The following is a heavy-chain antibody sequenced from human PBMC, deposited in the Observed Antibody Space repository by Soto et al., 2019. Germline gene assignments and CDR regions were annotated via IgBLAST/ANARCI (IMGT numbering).Heavy chain of an antibody. Sequence: AGGSLRLSCAASGFTFSSYGMHWVRQAPGKGLEWVAVISYDGSNKYYADSVKGRFTISRDNSKNTLYLQMNSLRAEDTAVYYCAKAPWFGELLSYFDYWGQGTLVTVSS. J-gene: IGHJ4*02. CDR3: AKAPWFGELLSYFDY. CDR2: ISYDGSNK. D-gene: IGHD3-10*01. CDR1: GFTFSSYG. V-gene: IGHV3-30*18.